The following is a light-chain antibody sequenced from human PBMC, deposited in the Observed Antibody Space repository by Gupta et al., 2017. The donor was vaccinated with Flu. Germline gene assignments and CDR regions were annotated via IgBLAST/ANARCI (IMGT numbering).Light chain of an antibody. CDR3: AAWDDRLDAVI. CDR1: RSNIGTNT. Sequence: QSVLTQPPSASGTPGQRVTISCSGSRSNIGTNTVNWYHQLPGTAPKLLTYSDNQRPSGVPDRFSGSKSGTSASLAIXGXQSEDEXDYYCAAWDDRLDAVIFGGGTKLTVL. J-gene: IGLJ2*01. CDR2: SDN. V-gene: IGLV1-44*01.